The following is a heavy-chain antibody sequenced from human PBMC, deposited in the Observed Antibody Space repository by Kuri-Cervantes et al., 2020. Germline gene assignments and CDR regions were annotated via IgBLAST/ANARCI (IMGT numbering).Heavy chain of an antibody. D-gene: IGHD1-1*01. J-gene: IGHJ6*02. CDR3: ARGGENWNVGYYYYGMDV. Sequence: ASVKVSCKASGYTFTGYYTHWVRQAPGQGLEWMGWINPNSGGTNYAQKFQGRVTMTKDTSISTAYTELSRLRSDDTAVYYCARGGENWNVGYYYYGMDVWGQGTTVTVSS. CDR2: INPNSGGT. CDR1: GYTFTGYY. V-gene: IGHV1-2*02.